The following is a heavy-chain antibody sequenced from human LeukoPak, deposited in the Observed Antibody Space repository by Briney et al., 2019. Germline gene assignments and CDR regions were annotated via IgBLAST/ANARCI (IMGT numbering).Heavy chain of an antibody. CDR2: VSYGGSNK. Sequence: GGSLRLSCAASGFTFSSYGMHWVRQAPGRGLEWVAVVSYGGSNKYYADSVKGRFTISRDNSKNTLYLQMNSLRAEDTAVYYCASIVVNWFDPWGQGTLVTVSS. D-gene: IGHD2-21*01. J-gene: IGHJ5*02. V-gene: IGHV3-30*03. CDR1: GFTFSSYG. CDR3: ASIVVNWFDP.